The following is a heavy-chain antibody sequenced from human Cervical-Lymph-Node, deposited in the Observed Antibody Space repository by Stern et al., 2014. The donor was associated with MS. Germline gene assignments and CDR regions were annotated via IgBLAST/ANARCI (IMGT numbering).Heavy chain of an antibody. CDR1: GGSISSYY. D-gene: IGHD6-13*01. Sequence: QLQLQESGPGLVKPSETLSLTCSVSGGSISSYYWSWIRQPPGKGLAWIGYIYYNGSTNYNPSLKSRVTISADTSKNQFSLKLSSVTAADTAVYYCARSYSSSWYGGFDYWGQGTLVTVSS. CDR3: ARSYSSSWYGGFDY. CDR2: IYYNGST. J-gene: IGHJ4*02. V-gene: IGHV4-59*01.